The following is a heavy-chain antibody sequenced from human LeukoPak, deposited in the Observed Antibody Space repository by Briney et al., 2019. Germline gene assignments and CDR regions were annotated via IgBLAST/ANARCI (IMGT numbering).Heavy chain of an antibody. CDR1: GGSINSYY. V-gene: IGHV4-59*08. CDR2: IYYTGNT. CDR3: ARLRYGGDLIFDL. D-gene: IGHD2-21*02. Sequence: SETLSLTCTVSGGSINSYYWTWIRQPPAKRLEWIGYIYYTGNTNYNPSLKSRVTISVDTSKNQFSLNLSSVTAADTALYYCARLRYGGDLIFDLWGQGALVTVSS. J-gene: IGHJ4*02.